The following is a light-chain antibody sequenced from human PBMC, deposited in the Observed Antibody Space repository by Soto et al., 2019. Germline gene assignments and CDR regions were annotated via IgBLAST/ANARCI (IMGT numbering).Light chain of an antibody. J-gene: IGKJ1*01. CDR3: QQYGSSGT. CDR1: QSIRSN. V-gene: IGKV3-20*01. Sequence: EIVMTQSPPTLSVSPWERASLSCRASQSIRSNLAWYQQKPGQAPRLLIYGASNRATGIPDRFSGSGSGTDFTLTISRLEPEDFAVYYCQQYGSSGTFGQGTKVDIK. CDR2: GAS.